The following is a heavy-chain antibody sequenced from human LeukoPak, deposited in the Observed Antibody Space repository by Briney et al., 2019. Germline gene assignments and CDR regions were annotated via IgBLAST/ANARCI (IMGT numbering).Heavy chain of an antibody. CDR1: GGSISSSSYY. Sequence: PSETLSLTCTVSGGSISSSSYYWGWIRQPPGKGLEWIGSFYYSGSTYYNPSLKSRVTISVDTSKNQFSLKLSSVTAADTAVYYCATSSGWSSVPFDYWGQGTLVTVSS. J-gene: IGHJ4*02. V-gene: IGHV4-39*01. D-gene: IGHD6-19*01. CDR2: FYYSGST. CDR3: ATSSGWSSVPFDY.